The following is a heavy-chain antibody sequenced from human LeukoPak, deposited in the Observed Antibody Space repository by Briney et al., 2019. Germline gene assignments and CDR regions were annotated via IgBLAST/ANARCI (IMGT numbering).Heavy chain of an antibody. J-gene: IGHJ4*02. CDR1: GFTFDDYA. D-gene: IGHD3-10*01. CDR2: ISWNSGSI. CDR3: AKGGIGELLYYFDY. Sequence: GGSLRLSCAASGFTFDDYAMHWVRQAPGKGLEWVSGISWNSGSIGYADSVKGRFTISRDNAKNSLYLQMNSLRAEDTALYYCAKGGIGELLYYFDYWGQGTLVTVSS. V-gene: IGHV3-9*01.